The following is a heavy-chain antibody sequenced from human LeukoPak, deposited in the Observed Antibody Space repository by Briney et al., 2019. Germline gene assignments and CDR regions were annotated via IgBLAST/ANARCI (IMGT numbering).Heavy chain of an antibody. J-gene: IGHJ4*02. V-gene: IGHV4-30-2*01. D-gene: IGHD1-26*01. CDR1: GGSISSGGYY. Sequence: SETLSLTCTVSGGSISSGGYYWSWIRQPPGKGLEWIGYIYHSGSTYYNPSLKSRVTISVDRSKNQFSLKLSSVTAADTAVYYCARSQVGANPLVYWGQGTLVTVSS. CDR3: ARSQVGANPLVY. CDR2: IYHSGST.